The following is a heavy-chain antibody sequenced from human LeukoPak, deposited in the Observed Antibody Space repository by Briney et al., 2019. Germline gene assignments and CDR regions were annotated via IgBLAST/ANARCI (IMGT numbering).Heavy chain of an antibody. V-gene: IGHV3-23*01. CDR3: AKGRITMSGVVSALDY. Sequence: QSGGSLRLSCAASGLTFSSYAMSWVRQAPGKGLEWVSAISGSGGSTYYADSVKGRVTISRDNSKNTLYPQMNSLRAEDTAVYYCAKGRITMSGVVSALDYWGQGTLVTVSS. CDR2: ISGSGGST. CDR1: GLTFSSYA. D-gene: IGHD3-3*01. J-gene: IGHJ4*02.